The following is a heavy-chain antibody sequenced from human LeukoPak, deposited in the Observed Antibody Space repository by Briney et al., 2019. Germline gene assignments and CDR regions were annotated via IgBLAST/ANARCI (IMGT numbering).Heavy chain of an antibody. J-gene: IGHJ6*03. V-gene: IGHV3-7*01. CDR3: ARVAAAYNFPTYYDYCIWDV. D-gene: IGHD1-1*01. CDR2: IKQDGSEK. Sequence: GGSLRLSCAASGFTFSSYWMSWVRQAPGKGLEWVANIKQDGSEKYNVDSVKGRFTISKDNAKNTRYLQMNSLRAEDTAVYYCARVAAAYNFPTYYDYCIWDVGGKETTVSVSS. CDR1: GFTFSSYW.